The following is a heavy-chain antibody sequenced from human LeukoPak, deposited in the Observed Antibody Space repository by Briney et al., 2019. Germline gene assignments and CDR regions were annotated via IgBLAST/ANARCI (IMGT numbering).Heavy chain of an antibody. D-gene: IGHD1-26*01. J-gene: IGHJ6*03. V-gene: IGHV1-46*01. CDR2: INPSDPST. CDR3: ARLARYSWSPISPLYYYYYMDV. Sequence: GGSLRLSCAASGFTFSSYSMNWVRQAPGQGPEWMGIINPSDPSTTYAQKFQGRVTMTRDMSTSTVYMELSSLRSEDTAVYYCARLARYSWSPISPLYYYYYMDVWGKGTTVTVSS. CDR1: GFTFSSYS.